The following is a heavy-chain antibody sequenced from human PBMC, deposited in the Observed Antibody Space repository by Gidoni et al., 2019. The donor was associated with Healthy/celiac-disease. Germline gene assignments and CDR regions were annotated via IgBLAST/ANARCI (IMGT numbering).Heavy chain of an antibody. CDR2: KWYDGSNK. CDR3: AREESGGGSPVGMDV. Sequence: QVQLVESGGGVAQPGRSLRLSCAASGSTFSRYGMHWVRQAPCKGLEWVAVKWYDGSNKYYADAVKGRFTISRDNSKNALYLQMNSLRAGDTAVYYCAREESGGGSPVGMDVWGQGTTVTVSS. CDR1: GSTFSRYG. V-gene: IGHV3-33*01. D-gene: IGHD3-16*01. J-gene: IGHJ6*02.